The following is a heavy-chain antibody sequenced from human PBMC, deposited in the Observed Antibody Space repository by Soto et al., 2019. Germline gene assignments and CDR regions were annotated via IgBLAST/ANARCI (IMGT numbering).Heavy chain of an antibody. CDR1: GYTFTSYG. CDR2: ISAYNGNT. Sequence: QVQLVQSGVEVEKHGASVKVSCKASGYTFTSYGVSWVRQAPGQGLEWMGWISAYNGNTNYAQKLQGRVTMTTDTSTSTVYTALRSLIADETTVYYCARGVPTVITGGPDYLGQGTLVTVYS. J-gene: IGHJ4*02. CDR3: ARGVPTVITGGPDY. D-gene: IGHD4-17*01. V-gene: IGHV1-18*01.